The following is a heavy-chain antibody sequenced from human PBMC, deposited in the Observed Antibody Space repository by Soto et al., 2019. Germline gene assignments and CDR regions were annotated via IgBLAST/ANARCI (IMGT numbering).Heavy chain of an antibody. J-gene: IGHJ4*02. CDR1: GGSISSYY. D-gene: IGHD6-13*01. CDR2: IYYSGST. V-gene: IGHV4-59*08. CDR3: ARRRPYSSSRYYFDY. Sequence: SETLSLTRTVSGGSISSYYWSWIRQPPGKGLEWIGYIYYSGSTNYNPSLKSRVTISVDTSKNQFSLKLSSVTAADTAVYYCARRRPYSSSRYYFDYWGQGTLVTVSS.